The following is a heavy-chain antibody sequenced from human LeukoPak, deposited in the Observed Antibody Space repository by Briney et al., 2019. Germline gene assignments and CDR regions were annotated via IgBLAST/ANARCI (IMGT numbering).Heavy chain of an antibody. Sequence: SQTLSLTCAISGDSVSSNSAAWNWIRQSPLRGLEWLGRTYYRSKWYTDYAISVKSRITINPDTSKNQFSLHLNSVTPEDTAVYYCARDPTPTQGCLDHWDQGTLVTVSS. J-gene: IGHJ4*02. V-gene: IGHV6-1*01. D-gene: IGHD4-17*01. CDR1: GDSVSSNSAA. CDR3: ARDPTPTQGCLDH. CDR2: TYYRSKWYT.